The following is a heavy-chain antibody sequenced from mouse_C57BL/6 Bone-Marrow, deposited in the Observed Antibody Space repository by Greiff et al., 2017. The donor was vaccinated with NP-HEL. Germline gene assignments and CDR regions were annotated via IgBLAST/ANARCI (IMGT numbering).Heavy chain of an antibody. J-gene: IGHJ2*01. CDR3: ARKGYYYGLDD. D-gene: IGHD1-1*01. CDR2: IYPGGGYT. Sequence: QVHVKQSGAELVRPGTSVKMSCKASGYTFTNYWIGWAKQRPGHGLEWIGDIYPGGGYTNYNEKFKGKATLTADKSSSTAYMQFSSLTSEDSAIYYCARKGYYYGLDDWGQGTTLTVSS. V-gene: IGHV1-63*01. CDR1: GYTFTNYW.